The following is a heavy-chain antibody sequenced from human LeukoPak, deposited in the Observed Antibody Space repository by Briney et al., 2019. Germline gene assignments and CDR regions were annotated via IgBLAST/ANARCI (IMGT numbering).Heavy chain of an antibody. CDR3: AKDHTTVVTSRFDD. V-gene: IGHV3-23*01. D-gene: IGHD4-23*01. J-gene: IGHJ4*02. CDR2: ISNTGGST. CDR1: GFIFSSYA. Sequence: GGSLRPSCAAAGFIFSSYAMSWVRQAAGKGLEWVSAISNTGGSTYYADSVKGRFTISRDDSTNTLYLQMNNLRAEDTAIYYCAKDHTTVVTSRFDDWGQGTLVTVSS.